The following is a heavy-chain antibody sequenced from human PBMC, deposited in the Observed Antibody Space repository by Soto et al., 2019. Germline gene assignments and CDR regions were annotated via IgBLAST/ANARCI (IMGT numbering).Heavy chain of an antibody. D-gene: IGHD2-15*01. Sequence: ASVKVSCKASGYTFTSYYMHWVRQAPGQGLEWMGIINPSGGSTSYAQKFQGRVTMTRDTSTSTVYMELSSLRSEDTAVYYCARGYCSGGSCPPPFFDYWGQGTLVTVSS. CDR2: INPSGGST. CDR3: ARGYCSGGSCPPPFFDY. J-gene: IGHJ4*02. CDR1: GYTFTSYY. V-gene: IGHV1-46*03.